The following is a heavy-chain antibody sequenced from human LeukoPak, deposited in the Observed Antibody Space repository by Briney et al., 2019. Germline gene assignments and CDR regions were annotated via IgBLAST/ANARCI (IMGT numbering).Heavy chain of an antibody. CDR1: GFTFSDYY. Sequence: PGGSLRLSCAASGFTFSDYYMSWIRQAPGKGLEWVSYISSSGSTIYYADSVKGRFTISRDNAKNSLYLQMNSLRAEDTAVYYCARIPYQLPLQYYYYMDVWGKGTTVTVSS. CDR2: ISSSGSTI. D-gene: IGHD2-2*01. J-gene: IGHJ6*03. CDR3: ARIPYQLPLQYYYYMDV. V-gene: IGHV3-11*04.